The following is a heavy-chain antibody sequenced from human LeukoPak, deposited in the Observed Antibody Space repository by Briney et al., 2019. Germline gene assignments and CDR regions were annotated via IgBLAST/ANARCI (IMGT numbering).Heavy chain of an antibody. CDR2: ISAYNGNT. J-gene: IGHJ5*02. Sequence: ASVKVSCKASGYTFTSYGISWVRQAPGQGLEWMGWISAYNGNTNYAQKLQGRVTMTTDTSTSTAYMELRSLRSDDTAVYYCARVGYCSGGSCYRRRWSDPWGQGTLVTVSS. V-gene: IGHV1-18*01. CDR3: ARVGYCSGGSCYRRRWSDP. D-gene: IGHD2-15*01. CDR1: GYTFTSYG.